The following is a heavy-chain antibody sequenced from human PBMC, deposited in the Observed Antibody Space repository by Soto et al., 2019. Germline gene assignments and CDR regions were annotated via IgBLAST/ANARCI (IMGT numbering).Heavy chain of an antibody. CDR3: ARERPLRDYSYMDV. V-gene: IGHV2-70*11. D-gene: IGHD4-17*01. CDR2: IDWDDDK. J-gene: IGHJ6*03. Sequence: SGPTLVNPTQTLTLTCTFSGFSLSTSGMCVSWIRQPPGKALEWLARIDWDDDKYYSTSLKTRLTISKDASKNQVVLTMTNMDPVDTATYYCARERPLRDYSYMDVWGKGTTVTVSS. CDR1: GFSLSTSGMC.